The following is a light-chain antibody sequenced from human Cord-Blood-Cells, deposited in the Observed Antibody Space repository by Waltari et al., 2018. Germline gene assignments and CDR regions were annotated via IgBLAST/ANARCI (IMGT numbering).Light chain of an antibody. CDR2: YDS. V-gene: IGLV3-21*04. CDR3: QVWDSSSDHRV. J-gene: IGLJ3*02. CDR1: NIGSKG. Sequence: SSVLTQPPSVSVAPGKTARITCGGTNIGSKGVTWYQQKPGQAPVLVIYYDSDRPSGIPERFSGSNSGNTATLTISRVEAGDEADYYCQVWDSSSDHRVFGGGTKLTVL.